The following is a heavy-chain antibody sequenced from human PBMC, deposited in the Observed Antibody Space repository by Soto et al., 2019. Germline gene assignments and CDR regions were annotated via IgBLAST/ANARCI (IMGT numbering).Heavy chain of an antibody. CDR2: INWNGGST. CDR1: GFTFDDYG. V-gene: IGHV3-20*01. Sequence: GGSLRLSCAASGFTFDDYGMSWVRQAPGKGLEWVSGINWNGGSTGYADSVKGRFTISRDNAKNSLYLQMNSLRAEDTALYHCARVSGPTVTIPYYFDYWGQGTLVTVSS. CDR3: ARVSGPTVTIPYYFDY. J-gene: IGHJ4*02. D-gene: IGHD4-17*01.